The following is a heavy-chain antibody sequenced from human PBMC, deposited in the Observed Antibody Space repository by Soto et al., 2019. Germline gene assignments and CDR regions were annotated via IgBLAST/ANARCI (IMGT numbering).Heavy chain of an antibody. CDR1: KFTFRTYV. Sequence: QVQLVESGGGVVQPERSQRLSCETSKFTFRTYVMHWVRQAPGKGLEWVALISFDGTNQYYADSVKGRFTISRDNSKNTTYLQMNSLRPEDTAVYYCAREMIPMIMGGMSAMDVWGQGTTVTVSS. CDR2: ISFDGTNQ. CDR3: AREMIPMIMGGMSAMDV. D-gene: IGHD3-22*01. J-gene: IGHJ6*02. V-gene: IGHV3-30*04.